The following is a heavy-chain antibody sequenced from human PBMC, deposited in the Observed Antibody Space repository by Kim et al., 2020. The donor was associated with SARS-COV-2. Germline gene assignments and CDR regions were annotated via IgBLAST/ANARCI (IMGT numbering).Heavy chain of an antibody. J-gene: IGHJ4*02. V-gene: IGHV4-31*03. CDR1: GGSISSGGYY. CDR2: IYYSGST. CDR3: ARASGYREKWTDDY. Sequence: SETLSLTCTVSGGSISSGGYYWSWIRQHPGKGLEWIGYIYYSGSTYYNPSLKSRVTISVDTSKNQFSLKLSSVTAADTAVYYCARASGYREKWTDDYWGQGTLVTVSS. D-gene: IGHD1-1*01.